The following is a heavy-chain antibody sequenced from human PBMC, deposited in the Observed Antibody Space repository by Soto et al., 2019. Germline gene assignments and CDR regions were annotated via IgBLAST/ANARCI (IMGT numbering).Heavy chain of an antibody. CDR2: ISYDGNRK. V-gene: IGHV3-30*18. J-gene: IGHJ4*02. CDR1: GFSFSSYG. CDR3: AKDTYYHDSSGYYIFDY. Sequence: QVELVESGGGVVQPGRSLRFSCAASGFSFSSYGMHWVRQAPGKGLEWVAGISYDGNRKNYADSVKDRFTISRDNSKNTRYLQMTSLRPEDTAVFYCAKDTYYHDSSGYYIFDYWGQGTLVTVSS. D-gene: IGHD3-22*01.